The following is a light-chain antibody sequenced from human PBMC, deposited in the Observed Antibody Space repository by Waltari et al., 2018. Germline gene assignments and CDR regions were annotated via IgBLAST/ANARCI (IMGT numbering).Light chain of an antibody. CDR1: NLGHTI. CDR3: QTWDITTYVV. CDR2: EDT. J-gene: IGLJ2*01. V-gene: IGLV3-1*01. Sequence: SYELTQPPSVSVSPGETATITCSVDNLGHTIASWYQHKPGQSPVLVIHEDTKRPSGIPERFSGSTSGHTATLTISGTQAMDEADYYCQTWDITTYVVFGGGTKLTVL.